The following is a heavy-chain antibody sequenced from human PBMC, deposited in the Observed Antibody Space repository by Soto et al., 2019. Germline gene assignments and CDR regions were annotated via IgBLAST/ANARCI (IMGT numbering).Heavy chain of an antibody. CDR2: IDNAGTDS. Sequence: EVQLVESGGGLVQPGGSLRLSCAASGFTLSGRSMHWVRQAPGKGLVWVSGIDNAGTDSTYADSVKGRFTSSRDSAKNMVYLQMNSLRVEDTAVYYCARGWFGPDVWGKGTTVTVSS. D-gene: IGHD3-10*01. J-gene: IGHJ6*04. V-gene: IGHV3-74*01. CDR3: ARGWFGPDV. CDR1: GFTLSGRS.